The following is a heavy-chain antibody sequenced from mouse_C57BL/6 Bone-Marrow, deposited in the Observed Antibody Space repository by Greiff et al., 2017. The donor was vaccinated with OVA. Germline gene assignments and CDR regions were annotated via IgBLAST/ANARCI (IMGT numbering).Heavy chain of an antibody. CDR2: IYIGNGYN. J-gene: IGHJ2*01. CDR3: ARLGSNYLDY. Sequence: EVQLQQSGAELVRPGSSVKMSCKTSGYTFTSYGINWVKQRPGQGLEWIGYIYIGNGYNEYTEKFTGKATLNSDTSSSTAYMQLSSLTSEDSAIYFGARLGSNYLDYWGQGTTLTVSS. D-gene: IGHD1-1*01. V-gene: IGHV1-58*01. CDR1: GYTFTSYG.